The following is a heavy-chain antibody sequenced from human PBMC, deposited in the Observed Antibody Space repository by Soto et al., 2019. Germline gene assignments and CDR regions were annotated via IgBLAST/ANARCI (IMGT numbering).Heavy chain of an antibody. V-gene: IGHV3-23*01. CDR1: GFTFSSYA. Sequence: PGGSLRLSCAASGFTFSSYAMSWVRQAPGKGLEWVSAISGSGGSTYYADSVKGRFTISRDNSKNTLYLQMNSLRAEDTAVYYCAKPTEGFCSAGSYSLFDPWGQGTLV. CDR3: AKPTEGFCSAGSYSLFDP. CDR2: ISGSGGST. J-gene: IGHJ5*02. D-gene: IGHD2-15*01.